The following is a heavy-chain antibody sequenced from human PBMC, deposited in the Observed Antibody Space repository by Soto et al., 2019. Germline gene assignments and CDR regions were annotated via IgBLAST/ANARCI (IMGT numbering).Heavy chain of an antibody. Sequence: EVQLVESGGGLVQPGGSLRLSCAASGVTVSSNYMSWVRQAPGKGLEWVSVIYSGGSTYYADSVKGRFTISRDNSKNTLYLQMNCRRAEDTAVYYCARHGYNYGGGYFDYWGQGTLVTVSS. D-gene: IGHD5-18*01. J-gene: IGHJ4*02. V-gene: IGHV3-66*04. CDR3: ARHGYNYGGGYFDY. CDR1: GVTVSSNY. CDR2: IYSGGST.